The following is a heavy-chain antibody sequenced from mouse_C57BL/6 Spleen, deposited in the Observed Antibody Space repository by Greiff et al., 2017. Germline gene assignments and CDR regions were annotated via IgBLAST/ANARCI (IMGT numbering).Heavy chain of an antibody. V-gene: IGHV1-15*01. CDR3: TTLNYAMDY. J-gene: IGHJ4*01. CDR1: GYTFTDYE. Sequence: QVQLQQSGAELVRPGASVTLSCKASGYTFTDYEMHWVKQTPVQGLEWIGDIDPATGGTTYNQKFKGKAILTADKSSSTAYMELRSLTSEDSAVYYCTTLNYAMDYWGQGTSVTVSS. CDR2: IDPATGGT.